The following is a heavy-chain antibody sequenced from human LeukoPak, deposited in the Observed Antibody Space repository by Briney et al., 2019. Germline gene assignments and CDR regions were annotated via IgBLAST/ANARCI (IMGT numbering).Heavy chain of an antibody. Sequence: ASVKVSCKASGYTFTGYYMHWVRQAPGQGLEWMGWINPNSGGTIYAQKFQGRVTMTRDTSISTAYMELSRLRSDDTAVYYCASLRITIFGVASDFDYWGQGTLVTVSS. J-gene: IGHJ4*02. D-gene: IGHD3-3*01. CDR3: ASLRITIFGVASDFDY. V-gene: IGHV1-2*02. CDR1: GYTFTGYY. CDR2: INPNSGGT.